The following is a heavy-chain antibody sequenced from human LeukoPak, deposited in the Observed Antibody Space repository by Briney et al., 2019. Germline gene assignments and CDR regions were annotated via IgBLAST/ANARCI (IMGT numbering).Heavy chain of an antibody. J-gene: IGHJ4*02. Sequence: GGSLRLSCAASGFTFSSYAMSWVRQAPGKGLEWVSAISGSGGSTYYADSVKGRFTISRDNSKNTLYLQMNSLRAEDTAVYYCAKFDYDILTGYSTFDYWGQGTLVTVSS. CDR3: AKFDYDILTGYSTFDY. V-gene: IGHV3-23*01. D-gene: IGHD3-9*01. CDR2: ISGSGGST. CDR1: GFTFSSYA.